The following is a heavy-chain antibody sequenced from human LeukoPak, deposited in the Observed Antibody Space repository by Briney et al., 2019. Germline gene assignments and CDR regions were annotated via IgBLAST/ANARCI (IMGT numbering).Heavy chain of an antibody. CDR2: INPNSGGT. J-gene: IGHJ4*02. D-gene: IGHD3-10*01. V-gene: IGHV1-2*02. CDR1: GYTFTGYY. Sequence: VASVKVSCTASGYTFTGYYMHWVRQAPGQGLEWMGWINPNSGGTNYAQKFQGRVTMTRDTSISTAYMELSRLRSDDTAVYYCARTSMVRGVIIFDYWGQGTLVTVSS. CDR3: ARTSMVRGVIIFDY.